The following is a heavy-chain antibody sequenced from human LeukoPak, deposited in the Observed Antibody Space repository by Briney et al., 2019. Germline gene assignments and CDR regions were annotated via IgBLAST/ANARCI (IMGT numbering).Heavy chain of an antibody. V-gene: IGHV3-33*01. Sequence: GSLRLSCAASGFTFSSHGMHWVRQAPGKGLGWVAVILYDGSNKYYADSVKGRFTISRDNSKNTRYLQMNSLRAEDTAVYYCASQLDYYYGMDVWGQGTAVTVSS. CDR1: GFTFSSHG. D-gene: IGHD2-2*01. CDR3: ASQLDYYYGMDV. J-gene: IGHJ6*02. CDR2: ILYDGSNK.